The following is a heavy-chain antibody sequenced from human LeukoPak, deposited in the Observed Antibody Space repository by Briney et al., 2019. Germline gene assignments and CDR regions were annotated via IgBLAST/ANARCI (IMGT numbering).Heavy chain of an antibody. CDR1: GFTFSDYY. D-gene: IGHD2-2*01. V-gene: IGHV3-11*01. J-gene: IGHJ4*02. Sequence: GGSLGLSCAASGFTFSDYYMSWIRQAPGKGLEWVSYISSSGSTVYYADSVKGRFTISRDNAKNSLYLQMNSLRAEDTAVYYCARGAWGIVVVPAAVDYWGQGTLVTVSS. CDR3: ARGAWGIVVVPAAVDY. CDR2: ISSSGSTV.